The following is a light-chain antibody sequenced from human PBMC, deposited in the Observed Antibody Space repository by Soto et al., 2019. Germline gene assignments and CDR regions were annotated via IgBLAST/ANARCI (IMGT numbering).Light chain of an antibody. CDR2: RAS. J-gene: IGKJ3*01. CDR3: QQYYSTPFT. V-gene: IGKV4-1*01. CDR1: QSVLYNSNNKNY. Sequence: DIVMTQSPDSLAVSLGERATINCKSSQSVLYNSNNKNYLAWYQQKPGQPPKLLIYRASTRESGVPDRFSGSGSGKDFTLTISSVQAEEVAVYYCQQYYSTPFTFGPGTKVDIK.